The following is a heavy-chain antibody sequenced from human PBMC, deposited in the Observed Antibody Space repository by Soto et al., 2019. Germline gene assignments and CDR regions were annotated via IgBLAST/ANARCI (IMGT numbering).Heavy chain of an antibody. CDR2: ISAYNGNT. CDR3: ARSDSSGYHYPVLFDY. D-gene: IGHD3-22*01. V-gene: IGHV1-18*01. J-gene: IGHJ4*02. Sequence: ASVKVSCKASGYTFTSYGISWVRQAPGQGLEWMGWISAYNGNTNYAQKLQGRVTMTTDTSTSTAYMELRSLRSDDTAVYYCARSDSSGYHYPVLFDYWGQGTLVTVSS. CDR1: GYTFTSYG.